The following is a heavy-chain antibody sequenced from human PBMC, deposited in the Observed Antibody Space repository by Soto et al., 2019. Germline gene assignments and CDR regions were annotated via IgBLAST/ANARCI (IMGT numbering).Heavy chain of an antibody. J-gene: IGHJ4*02. Sequence: EVQLLESGGGLVQPGGSLRLSCAASGFTFSSYAMSWVRQAPGKGLEWVSAISGSGGSTYYADSVKGRFTISRENSKNTLYLQMNSLRAEDTAVYYCARAFAPTGGYDYIWGSYRLSRYYFDYWGQGTLVTVSS. CDR1: GFTFSSYA. D-gene: IGHD3-16*02. V-gene: IGHV3-23*01. CDR2: ISGSGGST. CDR3: ARAFAPTGGYDYIWGSYRLSRYYFDY.